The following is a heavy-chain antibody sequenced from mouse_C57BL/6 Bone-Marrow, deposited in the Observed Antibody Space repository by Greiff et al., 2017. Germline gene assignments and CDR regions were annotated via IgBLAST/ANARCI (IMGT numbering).Heavy chain of an antibody. D-gene: IGHD2-1*01. Sequence: EVKVVESGGGLVQPKGSLKLSCAASGFSFNTYAMNWVRQAPGKGLEWVARISSKSNNYATYSADSVKDRFTISRDDSESMLYLQMNNLKTEDTAMYYCVRSFLLLDYWGQGTTLTVSS. CDR1: GFSFNTYA. CDR2: ISSKSNNYAT. CDR3: VRSFLLLDY. V-gene: IGHV10-1*01. J-gene: IGHJ2*01.